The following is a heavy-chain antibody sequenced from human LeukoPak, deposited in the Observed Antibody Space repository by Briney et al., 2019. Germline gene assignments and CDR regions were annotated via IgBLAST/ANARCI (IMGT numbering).Heavy chain of an antibody. CDR1: GDSISTSNYY. CDR2: IYYSGRT. Sequence: PSETLSLTCTVSGDSISTSNYYWGWIRQSPGKGLQWIASIYYSGRTYYSASLKTRVSISLDTSKNQFSLKLTSVTAADTAVYYCARDPGAHYDFWSGYRGNAPYFDYWGQGTLVTVSS. CDR3: ARDPGAHYDFWSGYRGNAPYFDY. D-gene: IGHD3-3*01. V-gene: IGHV4-39*07. J-gene: IGHJ4*02.